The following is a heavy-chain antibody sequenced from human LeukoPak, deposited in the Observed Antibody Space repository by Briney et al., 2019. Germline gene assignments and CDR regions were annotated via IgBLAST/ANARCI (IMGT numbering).Heavy chain of an antibody. CDR1: GYTFTDYY. CDR3: ARVSSNWDTYFHY. Sequence: GASVKVSCKASGYTFTDYYIHWVRQAPGQGLEWMGWINPNSGGTNYAQKFQGRVTMTRDTSISTAYMELSGLRSDDTAVFYSARVSSNWDTYFHYWGQGSLVTVSS. CDR2: INPNSGGT. V-gene: IGHV1-2*02. D-gene: IGHD7-27*01. J-gene: IGHJ4*02.